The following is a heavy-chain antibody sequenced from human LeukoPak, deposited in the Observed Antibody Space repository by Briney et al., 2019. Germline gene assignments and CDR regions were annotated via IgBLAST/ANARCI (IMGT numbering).Heavy chain of an antibody. J-gene: IGHJ5*02. Sequence: GASVKVSCKASGYTFTSYYMHWVRQAPGQGLEWMGIINPSGGSTSYAQKFQGRVTMTRDTSTSTVYMELSSLRSEDTAVYYCARDYDILTGHPEFLQANNWFDPWGQGTLVTVSS. V-gene: IGHV1-46*01. CDR2: INPSGGST. CDR3: ARDYDILTGHPEFLQANNWFDP. CDR1: GYTFTSYY. D-gene: IGHD3-9*01.